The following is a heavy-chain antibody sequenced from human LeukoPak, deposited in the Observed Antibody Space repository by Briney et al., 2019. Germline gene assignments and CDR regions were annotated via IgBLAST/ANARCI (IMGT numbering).Heavy chain of an antibody. D-gene: IGHD4-23*01. V-gene: IGHV1-2*02. CDR3: ARDNSVEDTAWWFDP. CDR2: INPNSGDT. CDR1: GYTFTGYY. Sequence: ASMKVSCKASGYTFTGYYMHWVRQAPGQGLEWMGWINPNSGDTNYAQKFQGRVTMTRDMSTSTDYMELSSLRSEDTAVYYCARDNSVEDTAWWFDPWGQGTLVTVSS. J-gene: IGHJ5*02.